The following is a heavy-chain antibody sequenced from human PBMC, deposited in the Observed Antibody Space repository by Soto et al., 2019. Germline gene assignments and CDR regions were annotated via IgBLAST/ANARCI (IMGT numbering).Heavy chain of an antibody. V-gene: IGHV4-30-4*01. CDR3: ARGPYGGIPGFDY. CDR1: GGSVRSGDYD. D-gene: IGHD2-15*01. CDR2: IYYSGST. J-gene: IGHJ4*02. Sequence: SETLSLTCTVSGGSVRSGDYDVRWIRQPPGKGLEWIGYIYYSGSTYYNPSLKSRVTISVDTSKNQFSLKLSSVTAAVTAVYYCARGPYGGIPGFDYWGQGTLVTVSS.